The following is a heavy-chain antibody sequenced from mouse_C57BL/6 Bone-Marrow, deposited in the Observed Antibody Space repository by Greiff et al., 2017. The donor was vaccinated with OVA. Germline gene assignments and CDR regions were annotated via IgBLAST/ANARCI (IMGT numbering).Heavy chain of an antibody. D-gene: IGHD2-1*01. Sequence: EVQLQHSGPDLVKPGASVKISCKASGYSFTCYYMNWVKQSPEKSLEWIGEINPSTGGTTYNQKFKAKATLTVDKSSSTAYMQLKSLTSEDSAVYYCANVLLWYAWFAYWGQGTLVTVSA. CDR3: ANVLLWYAWFAY. J-gene: IGHJ3*01. V-gene: IGHV1-42*01. CDR1: GYSFTCYY. CDR2: INPSTGGT.